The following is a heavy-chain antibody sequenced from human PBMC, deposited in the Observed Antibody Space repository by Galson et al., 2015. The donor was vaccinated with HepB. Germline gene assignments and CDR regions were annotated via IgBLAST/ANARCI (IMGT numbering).Heavy chain of an antibody. Sequence: SLRLSCAASGFTFSNAWMNWVRQAPGKGLEWVGRIKSKTDGGTTDYAAPVKGRFTISRDDSKNTLYLQMNSLKTEDTAVYYCVIRDGYNRRGDYWGQGTLVTVSS. J-gene: IGHJ4*02. D-gene: IGHD5-24*01. CDR3: VIRDGYNRRGDY. CDR1: GFTFSNAW. CDR2: IKSKTDGGTT. V-gene: IGHV3-15*07.